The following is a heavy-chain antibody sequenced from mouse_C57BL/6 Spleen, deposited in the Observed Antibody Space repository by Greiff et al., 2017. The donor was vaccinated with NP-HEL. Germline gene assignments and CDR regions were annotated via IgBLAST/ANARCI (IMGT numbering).Heavy chain of an antibody. Sequence: VQLQQSGAELVKPGASVKLSCKASGYTFTSYWMHWVKQRPGQGLEWIGMIHPNSGSTNYNEKFKSKATLTVDKSSSTAYMQLSSLTSEDSAVYYCAREGTTVVGNYAMDYWGQGTSVTVSS. CDR1: GYTFTSYW. CDR2: IHPNSGST. V-gene: IGHV1-64*01. D-gene: IGHD1-1*01. J-gene: IGHJ4*01. CDR3: AREGTTVVGNYAMDY.